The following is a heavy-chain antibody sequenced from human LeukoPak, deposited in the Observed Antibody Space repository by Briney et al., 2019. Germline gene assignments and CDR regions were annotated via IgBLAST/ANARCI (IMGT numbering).Heavy chain of an antibody. CDR1: GFTFSSYW. V-gene: IGHV3-74*01. Sequence: GGSLRLSCAASGFTFSSYWMHWVRQAPGKGLVWVSRINSDGSSTSYADSVKGRFTISRDNAKNTLYLQMNSLRAEDTAVYYCARGTCSSTSCYSSGSDYWGQGTLVTVSS. D-gene: IGHD2-2*01. CDR3: ARGTCSSTSCYSSGSDY. CDR2: INSDGSST. J-gene: IGHJ4*02.